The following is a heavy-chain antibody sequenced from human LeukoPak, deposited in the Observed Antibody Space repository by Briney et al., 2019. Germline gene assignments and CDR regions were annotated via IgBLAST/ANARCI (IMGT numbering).Heavy chain of an antibody. D-gene: IGHD1-26*01. CDR1: GFTFNRYS. CDR2: MSVNSGLI. Sequence: PGGSLRLSCAASGFTFNRYSMNWVRQAPGKGLEWVAAMSVNSGLIYYAESVKGRFTISRDNAKNSLFLQMDRLRVEDTAVYYCAREFEGAASGAGYWGQGTLVTVSS. J-gene: IGHJ4*02. CDR3: AREFEGAASGAGY. V-gene: IGHV3-21*01.